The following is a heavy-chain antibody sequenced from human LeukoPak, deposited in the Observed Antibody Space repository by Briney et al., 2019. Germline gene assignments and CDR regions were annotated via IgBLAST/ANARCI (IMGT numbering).Heavy chain of an antibody. CDR2: IYYSGST. J-gene: IGHJ4*02. Sequence: SETLSLTCTVSGGSISSYYWSWIRQPPGKGLEWIGHIYYSGSTNYNPSLKSRVTISVDTSKNQCSLKLSTVTAADTAVYYCARYYYDSSGYYYVLDYWGQGTLVTVSS. D-gene: IGHD3-22*01. CDR1: GGSISSYY. V-gene: IGHV4-59*08. CDR3: ARYYYDSSGYYYVLDY.